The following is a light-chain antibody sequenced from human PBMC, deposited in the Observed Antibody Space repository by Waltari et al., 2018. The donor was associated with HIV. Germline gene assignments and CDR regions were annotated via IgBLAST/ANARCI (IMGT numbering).Light chain of an antibody. CDR1: PQIGSY. CDR3: QQGFTSPAT. CDR2: GAS. Sequence: DIQMTPSPLNLSASMGARVTITCRASPQIGSYCNWYLHKPGTPPKLLIFGASTLQGGVPSRFSGGGSGTDFFLSIDSLQPEDFAIYYCQQGFTSPATFGQGTKVELK. J-gene: IGKJ2*01. V-gene: IGKV1-39*01.